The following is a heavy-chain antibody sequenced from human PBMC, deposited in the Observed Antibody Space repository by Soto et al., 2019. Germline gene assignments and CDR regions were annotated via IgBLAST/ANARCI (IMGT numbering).Heavy chain of an antibody. CDR2: IRSKAYGGTT. Sequence: PGGSLRLSCTASGFTFGDYAMSWFRQAPGKGLEWVGFIRSKAYGGTTEYAASVKGRFTISRDDSKSIAYLQMNSLKTEDTAVYYCTRGPLMITFGGVIVVTFDYWGQGTLVTVSS. CDR3: TRGPLMITFGGVIVVTFDY. J-gene: IGHJ4*02. CDR1: GFTFGDYA. D-gene: IGHD3-16*02. V-gene: IGHV3-49*03.